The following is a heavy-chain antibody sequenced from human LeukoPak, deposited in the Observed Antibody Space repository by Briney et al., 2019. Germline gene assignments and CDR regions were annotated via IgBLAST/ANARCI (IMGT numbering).Heavy chain of an antibody. CDR1: GFTFSSYG. D-gene: IGHD3-10*01. CDR3: ARGGGRQVRGVRYYYMDV. J-gene: IGHJ6*03. CDR2: ISSSGSTI. V-gene: IGHV3-48*04. Sequence: PGGTLRLSCAASGFTFSSYGMNWVRQAPGKGLEWVSYISSSGSTIYYADSVKGRFTISRDNAKNSLYLQMNSLRAEDTAVYYCARGGGRQVRGVRYYYMDVWGKGTTVTVSS.